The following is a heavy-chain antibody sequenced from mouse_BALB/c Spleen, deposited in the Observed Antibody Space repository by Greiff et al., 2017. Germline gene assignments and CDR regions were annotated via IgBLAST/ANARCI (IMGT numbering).Heavy chain of an antibody. Sequence: DVKLVESGGGLVQPGGSLKLSCAASGFTFSSYGMSWVRQTPDKRLELVATINSNGGSTYYPDSVKGRFTISRDNAKNTLYLQMSSLKSEDTAMYYCARVHRSYAMDYWGQGTSVTVSS. V-gene: IGHV5-6-3*01. CDR1: GFTFSSYG. J-gene: IGHJ4*01. CDR2: INSNGGST. CDR3: ARVHRSYAMDY. D-gene: IGHD2-14*01.